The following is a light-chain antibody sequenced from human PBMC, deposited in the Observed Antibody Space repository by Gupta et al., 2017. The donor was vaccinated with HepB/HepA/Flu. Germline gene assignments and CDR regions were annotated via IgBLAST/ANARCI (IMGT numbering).Light chain of an antibody. J-gene: IGKJ1*01. CDR3: QQDNNWPMT. V-gene: IGKV3-15*01. CDR2: GAS. CDR1: QSVRTN. Sequence: EIVMTQSPATLSVSPGERATLSCRASQSVRTNLAWYQQKPGQAPRLLIYGASTRATGTPARFSGSGSGTEFTLTISSLQSEDFAVYYCQQDNNWPMTFGQGTKVEI.